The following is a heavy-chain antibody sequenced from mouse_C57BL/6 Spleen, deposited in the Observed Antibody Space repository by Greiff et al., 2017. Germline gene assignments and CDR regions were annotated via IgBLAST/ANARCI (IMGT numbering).Heavy chain of an antibody. CDR1: GFNIKDDY. CDR3: TTGPYYGSSTGY. Sequence: EVQLQQSGAELVRPGASVKLSCTASGFNIKDDYMHWVKQRPEQGLEWIGWIDPENGDTEYASKFQGKATITADTSSSTAYLQLSSLTSEDTAVDYCTTGPYYGSSTGYWGQGTTLTVSS. D-gene: IGHD1-1*01. J-gene: IGHJ2*01. V-gene: IGHV14-4*01. CDR2: IDPENGDT.